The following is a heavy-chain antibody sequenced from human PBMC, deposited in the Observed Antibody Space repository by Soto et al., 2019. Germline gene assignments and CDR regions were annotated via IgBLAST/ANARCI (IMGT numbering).Heavy chain of an antibody. CDR3: AHTGIRYYVVY. CDR1: RFSLSSSGGG. J-gene: IGHJ4*02. V-gene: IGHV2-5*02. D-gene: IGHD3-10*01. CDR2: IVCDDDK. Sequence: SGTPVLNPTQTLTLTRTFSRFSLSSSGGGKGWISQPRVKALECLALIVCDDDKRYSPSLKSRLTITKDTSKNQVVLTMTNMDPVDTATYYCAHTGIRYYVVYWGQGTLVTVSS.